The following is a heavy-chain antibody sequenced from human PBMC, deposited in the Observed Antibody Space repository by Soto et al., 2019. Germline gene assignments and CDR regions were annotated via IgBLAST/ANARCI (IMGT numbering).Heavy chain of an antibody. V-gene: IGHV4-39*01. Sequence: QLQLQESGPGLVKPSETLSLTCTVSGGSISSRGYYWGWIRQPPGKGLEWIGTIYYSGSTYYTPPXKSRVTISVDTSKNQFSLKLSSVTAADTAVYYCATSNWFDPWGQGTLVTVSS. CDR3: ATSNWFDP. J-gene: IGHJ5*02. CDR1: GGSISSRGYY. CDR2: IYYSGST.